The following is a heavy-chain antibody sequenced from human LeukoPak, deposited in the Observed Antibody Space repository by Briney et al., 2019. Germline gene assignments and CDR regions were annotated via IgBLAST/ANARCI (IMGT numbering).Heavy chain of an antibody. CDR1: GHTFTNYG. J-gene: IGHJ2*01. CDR2: INSYNGNT. CDR3: AREGPGAVADYSSWYLDL. D-gene: IGHD6-19*01. Sequence: ASVKVSCKASGHTFTNYGINWVRQAPGQGLEWMGWINSYNGNTNYAQKFQGRVTMTTDTSTSTADMELRSLRSDDTAVYYCAREGPGAVADYSSWYLDLWGRGTLVTVSS. V-gene: IGHV1-18*01.